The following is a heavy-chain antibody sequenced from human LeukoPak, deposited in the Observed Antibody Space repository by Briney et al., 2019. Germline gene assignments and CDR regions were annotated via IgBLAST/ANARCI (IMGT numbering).Heavy chain of an antibody. CDR3: ARASYSYDINGWVPFDY. CDR1: GGSFSGYY. J-gene: IGHJ4*02. D-gene: IGHD3-22*01. Sequence: SETLSLTCAVYGGSFSGYYWSWIRQPPGKGLEWIGEINDRGSTNYNPSLKSRVTISGDTSKNQFSLRLSSVTAADTAVYYCARASYSYDINGWVPFDYWGQGTLVTVSS. V-gene: IGHV4-34*01. CDR2: INDRGST.